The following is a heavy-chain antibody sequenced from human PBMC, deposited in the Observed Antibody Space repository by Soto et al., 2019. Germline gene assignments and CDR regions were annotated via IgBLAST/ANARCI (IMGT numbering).Heavy chain of an antibody. J-gene: IGHJ5*02. CDR3: ARSIAVAGTLGWFDP. CDR1: GFTFSSYW. V-gene: IGHV3-7*01. Sequence: GGSLRLSCAASGFTFSSYWMSWVRQAPGKGLEWVANIKQDGSEKYYVDSVKGRLTISRDNAKNSLYLQMNSLRAEDTAVYYCARSIAVAGTLGWFDPWGQGTLVTVSS. CDR2: IKQDGSEK. D-gene: IGHD6-19*01.